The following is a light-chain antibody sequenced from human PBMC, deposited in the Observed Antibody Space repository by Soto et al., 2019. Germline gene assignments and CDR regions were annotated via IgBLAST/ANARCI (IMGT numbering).Light chain of an antibody. Sequence: EIGLTQSPGTLSLSPGERATLSCRASQSVSSSYLAWYQQKPGQAPRPLIYGASSRAIGIPDRFSGSGSRTDFTLTISRLEPEDFAVYYCQQYCSAPWTLGQGTKVEI. J-gene: IGKJ1*01. V-gene: IGKV3-20*01. CDR2: GAS. CDR3: QQYCSAPWT. CDR1: QSVSSSY.